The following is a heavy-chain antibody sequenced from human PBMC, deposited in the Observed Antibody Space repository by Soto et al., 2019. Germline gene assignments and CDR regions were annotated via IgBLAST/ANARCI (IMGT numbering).Heavy chain of an antibody. V-gene: IGHV3-23*01. CDR2: ISGSGGST. CDR3: AKAQDMVVAVAVFDY. D-gene: IGHD2-15*01. Sequence: PGESLKISCAVSGFTLSRYAMSWVRQAPGKGLEWVSGISGSGGSTYYADSVKGRFTSSRDNSKNTLYLQMNSLRAEDTAVYYCAKAQDMVVAVAVFDYWGQGTLVTVSS. J-gene: IGHJ4*02. CDR1: GFTLSRYA.